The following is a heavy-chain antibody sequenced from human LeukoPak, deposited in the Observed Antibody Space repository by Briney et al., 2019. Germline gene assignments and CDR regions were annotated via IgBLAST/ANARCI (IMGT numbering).Heavy chain of an antibody. V-gene: IGHV3-7*01. CDR1: GFTFSSYW. Sequence: GGSLRLSCAASGFTFSSYWMSWVRQAPGKGLEWVANIRQDGSEKYYVDSVKGRCTISRDHGKNSLYLQMNSLRAEDTAVYYCARTGYSSSWYPFDYWGQGTLVTVSS. CDR3: ARTGYSSSWYPFDY. D-gene: IGHD6-13*01. J-gene: IGHJ4*02. CDR2: IRQDGSEK.